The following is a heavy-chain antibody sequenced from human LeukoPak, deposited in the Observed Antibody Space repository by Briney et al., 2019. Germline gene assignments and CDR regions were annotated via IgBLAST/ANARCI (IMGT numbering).Heavy chain of an antibody. J-gene: IGHJ3*02. Sequence: GGSLRLSCAASGFTFSSYSMNWVRQAPGKGLEWVSSISSSSSYIYYADSVKGRFTISRDNAKNSLYLQMNSLRAEDTALYYCARASNWNDVEGYAFDIWGQGTMVTVSS. CDR1: GFTFSSYS. D-gene: IGHD1-20*01. V-gene: IGHV3-21*04. CDR3: ARASNWNDVEGYAFDI. CDR2: ISSSSSYI.